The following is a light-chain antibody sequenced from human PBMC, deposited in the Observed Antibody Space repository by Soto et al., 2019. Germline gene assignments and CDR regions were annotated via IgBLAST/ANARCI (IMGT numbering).Light chain of an antibody. CDR2: GSS. Sequence: EIELKQNPAKQSLSRGDRATLSSSSSQSISTYVNWFQQKPGQAPRLLMDGSSIRATSIPAMFSGRWWGKECTLSSIRIPAEQLVGYYWLHDQSPGTCGRGTKVDIK. CDR3: LHDQSPGT. CDR1: QSISTY. V-gene: IGKV3-11*01. J-gene: IGKJ4*02.